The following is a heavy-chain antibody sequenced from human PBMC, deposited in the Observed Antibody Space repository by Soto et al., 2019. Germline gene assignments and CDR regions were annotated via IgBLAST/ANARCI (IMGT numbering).Heavy chain of an antibody. Sequence: GVSLRLSCAASGFTFSSYAMRWVRQAPGKGLEWVSAISGSGGSTYYADSVKGRFTISRDNSKNTLYLQMNSLRAEDTAVYYCAKDTSSGSKYLPSYYYYGMDVWGQGTTVTVSS. J-gene: IGHJ6*02. CDR1: GFTFSSYA. CDR3: AKDTSSGSKYLPSYYYYGMDV. CDR2: ISGSGGST. D-gene: IGHD3-10*01. V-gene: IGHV3-23*01.